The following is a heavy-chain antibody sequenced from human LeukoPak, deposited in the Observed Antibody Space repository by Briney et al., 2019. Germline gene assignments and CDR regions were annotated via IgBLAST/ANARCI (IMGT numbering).Heavy chain of an antibody. Sequence: GGSLRLSCAASGFTFSSYAMSWVRQAPGKGLEWVSAISGSGGSTYYADSVKGRFTISRDNSKNTLYLQMNSLRAEDTAVYYCARGGLSSTSRFIDYWGQGTLVTVSS. D-gene: IGHD2-2*01. J-gene: IGHJ4*02. CDR2: ISGSGGST. V-gene: IGHV3-23*01. CDR1: GFTFSSYA. CDR3: ARGGLSSTSRFIDY.